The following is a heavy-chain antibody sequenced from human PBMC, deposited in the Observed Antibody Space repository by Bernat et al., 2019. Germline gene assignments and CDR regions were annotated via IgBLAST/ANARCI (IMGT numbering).Heavy chain of an antibody. D-gene: IGHD3-16*01. V-gene: IGHV3-23*01. CDR1: GFTFIDSG. Sequence: DVQLMESGGDLVQPGGSLRLSCAASGFTFIDSGMSWVHLPPGKGLEWVSTISSDGENTHYAGSVQGRFTISRDNSQSTLYLQMDSLRAEDAASYYCAKVSAPYFDYWGQGALVTVSS. CDR3: AKVSAPYFDY. CDR2: ISSDGENT. J-gene: IGHJ4*02.